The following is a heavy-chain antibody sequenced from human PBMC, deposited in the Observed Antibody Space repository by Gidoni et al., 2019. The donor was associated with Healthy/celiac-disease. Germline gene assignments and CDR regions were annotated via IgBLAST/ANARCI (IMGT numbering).Heavy chain of an antibody. Sequence: EAQLVESGGGLLQHGGSLRISCAASGITFSSYAMSCVRQAPGKGLEWVSAICGSGGSTYYADSVKGRFTISRDNSKITLYLQMNSLRSEDTAVYYCAKVGDYFSWFDPWGQGTLVTVSS. J-gene: IGHJ5*02. CDR2: ICGSGGST. CDR1: GITFSSYA. V-gene: IGHV3-23*04. CDR3: AKVGDYFSWFDP. D-gene: IGHD4-17*01.